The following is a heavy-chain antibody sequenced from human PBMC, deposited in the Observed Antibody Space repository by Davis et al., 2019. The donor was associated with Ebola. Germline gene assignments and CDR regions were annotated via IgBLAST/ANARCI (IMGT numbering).Heavy chain of an antibody. Sequence: HSQTLSLTCAISGDSVPSGGWNWIRQSPSRGLEWLGRTYYSYKWYNNYAVFVKSRITISPDTSKNQFSLQLNSVTPEDTALYYCARGWLRGGMDVWGEGTTVTVSS. V-gene: IGHV6-1*01. J-gene: IGHJ6*04. CDR2: TYYSYKWYN. CDR1: GDSVPSGG. D-gene: IGHD5-18*01. CDR3: ARGWLRGGMDV.